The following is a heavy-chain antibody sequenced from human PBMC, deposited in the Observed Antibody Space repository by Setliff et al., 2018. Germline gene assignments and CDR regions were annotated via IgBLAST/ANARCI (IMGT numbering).Heavy chain of an antibody. D-gene: IGHD3-10*01. Sequence: SETLSLTCTVSGDSIRNYHWSWFRQPPGSRLEWIGYIYTTGSTSYNPSLKSRVTMSADTSKNQVSLKLTSVSAADTAVYYCARAYYYASGNSHNYYMDVWGKGIAVTVPS. CDR1: GDSIRNYH. J-gene: IGHJ6*03. CDR3: ARAYYYASGNSHNYYMDV. CDR2: IYTTGST. V-gene: IGHV4-4*08.